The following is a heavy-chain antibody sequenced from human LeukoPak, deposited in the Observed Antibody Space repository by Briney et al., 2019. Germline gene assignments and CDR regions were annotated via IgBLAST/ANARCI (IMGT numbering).Heavy chain of an antibody. CDR1: GGSISSGDYY. V-gene: IGHV4-30-4*08. D-gene: IGHD6-19*01. CDR3: ARLGYSSGWYEDYFDY. CDR2: IYYSGST. J-gene: IGHJ4*02. Sequence: PSETLSLTCTVSGGSISSGDYYWSWIRQPPGKGLEWIGYIYYSGSTYYNPSLKGRVTISVDTSKNPFSLTLSSVTAADTAVYYCARLGYSSGWYEDYFDYWGQGTLVTVSS.